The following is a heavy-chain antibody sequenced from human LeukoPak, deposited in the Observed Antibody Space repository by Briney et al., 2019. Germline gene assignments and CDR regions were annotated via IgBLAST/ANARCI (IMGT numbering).Heavy chain of an antibody. CDR3: ARRHCSGGSCYSQN. Sequence: ASVKVSCKASGYTFTSYDINWVRQATGQGLEWMVWMNPNSGNTGYAQKFQGRVTMTRNTSISTAYMELSSLRSEDTAVYYCARRHCSGGSCYSQNWGQGTLVTVSS. J-gene: IGHJ4*02. CDR2: MNPNSGNT. V-gene: IGHV1-8*01. D-gene: IGHD2-15*01. CDR1: GYTFTSYD.